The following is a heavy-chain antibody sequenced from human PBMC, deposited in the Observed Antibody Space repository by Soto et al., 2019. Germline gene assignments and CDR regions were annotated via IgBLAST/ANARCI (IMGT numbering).Heavy chain of an antibody. CDR3: ANYYGDYAGGEFFQH. Sequence: PWGSLRLSCAPSGFTFISYAINCVRHSPLKGLEWVSAITGSGGSKWYADSVKGRFTISRDNSKNTLYLQMNSLRAEDTALYYCANYYGDYAGGEFFQHWGQGTLVTVSS. CDR2: ITGSGGSK. V-gene: IGHV3-23*01. D-gene: IGHD4-17*01. CDR1: GFTFISYA. J-gene: IGHJ1*01.